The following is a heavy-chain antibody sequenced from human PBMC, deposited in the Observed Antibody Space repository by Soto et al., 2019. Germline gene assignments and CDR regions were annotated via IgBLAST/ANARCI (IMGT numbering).Heavy chain of an antibody. V-gene: IGHV1-18*01. J-gene: IGHJ4*02. CDR3: ARQLSTLLRYFDWAPDV. CDR1: GYTFTSYG. D-gene: IGHD3-9*01. CDR2: ISAYNGNT. Sequence: GASVKVSCKASGYTFTSYGISWVRQAPGQGLEWMGWISAYNGNTNYAQKLQGRVTMTTDTSTSTAYMELRSLRSDDTAVYYCARQLSTLLRYFDWAPDVWGQGTRVTVAS.